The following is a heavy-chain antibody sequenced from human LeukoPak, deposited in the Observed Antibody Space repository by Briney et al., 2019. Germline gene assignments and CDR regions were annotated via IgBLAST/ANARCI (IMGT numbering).Heavy chain of an antibody. CDR2: ISSSSSYI. CDR3: ASDALYSYCSSTSCYGPNDY. D-gene: IGHD2-2*01. J-gene: IGHJ4*02. Sequence: GGSLRLSCAASGFTFSRYSMIWLPQAPGKGLEWVSSISSSSSYIYYADSVKGRFTISRDNATISLYPQMNSLRAEDTAVYYCASDALYSYCSSTSCYGPNDYWGQGTLVTVSS. V-gene: IGHV3-21*01. CDR1: GFTFSRYS.